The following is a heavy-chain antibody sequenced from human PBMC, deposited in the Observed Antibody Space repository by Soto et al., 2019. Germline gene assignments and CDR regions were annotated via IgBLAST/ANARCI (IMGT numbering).Heavy chain of an antibody. CDR3: AIGPARRYFDWLFGSSFDY. D-gene: IGHD3-9*01. Sequence: SVKVSCKASGVTISSYAISWARRAPGQGLEWMGGIIPIFGTANYAQKFQGRVTITADESTSTAYMELSSLRSEDTAVYYCAIGPARRYFDWLFGSSFDYWGQGTLVTVSS. J-gene: IGHJ4*02. V-gene: IGHV1-69*13. CDR1: GVTISSYA. CDR2: IIPIFGTA.